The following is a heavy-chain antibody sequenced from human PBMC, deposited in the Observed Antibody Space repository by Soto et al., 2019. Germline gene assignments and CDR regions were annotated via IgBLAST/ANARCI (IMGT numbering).Heavy chain of an antibody. Sequence: GGPLRLSCAASGFTFSSYWMSWVRQAPGKGLEWVANIKQDGSEKYYVDSVKGRFTISRDNAKNSLYLQMNSLRAEDTAVYYCAREVMYYYGSGSYRKPQYIDYWGQGTLVTVSS. CDR3: AREVMYYYGSGSYRKPQYIDY. CDR1: GFTFSSYW. CDR2: IKQDGSEK. V-gene: IGHV3-7*01. D-gene: IGHD3-10*01. J-gene: IGHJ4*02.